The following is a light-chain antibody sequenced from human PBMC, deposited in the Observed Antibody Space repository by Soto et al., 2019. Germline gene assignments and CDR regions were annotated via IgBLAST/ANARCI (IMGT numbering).Light chain of an antibody. J-gene: IGKJ5*01. CDR3: QQYHLYIT. V-gene: IGKV1-5*03. CDR2: TAS. Sequence: DIQMTQSPSTLSASVGDRVTITCRASESIDDWLAWYQQKPGKAPKLLIYTASSLQSGVPSRFSGSGSGTEFTLTTSSLQPDDFAPYHCQQYHLYITFGPGTRLEIK. CDR1: ESIDDW.